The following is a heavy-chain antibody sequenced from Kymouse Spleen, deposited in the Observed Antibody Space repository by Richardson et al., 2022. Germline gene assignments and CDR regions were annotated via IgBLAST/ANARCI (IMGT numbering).Heavy chain of an antibody. Sequence: QVQLVQSGAEVKKPGASVKVSCKASGYTFTSYAMHWVRQAPGQRLEWMGWINAGNGNTKYSQKFQGRVTITRDTSASTAYMELSSLRSEDTAVYYCARDITGTTFYAFDIWGQGTMVTVSS. CDR2: INAGNGNT. J-gene: IGHJ3*02. CDR1: GYTFTSYA. V-gene: IGHV1-3*01. D-gene: IGHD1-7*01. CDR3: ARDITGTTFYAFDI.